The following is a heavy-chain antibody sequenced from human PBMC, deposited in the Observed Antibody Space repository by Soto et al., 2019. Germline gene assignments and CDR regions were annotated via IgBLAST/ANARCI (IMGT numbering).Heavy chain of an antibody. J-gene: IGHJ3*01. V-gene: IGHV3-74*01. CDR2: INTDGSST. CDR1: GFSFSSYW. CDR3: ARSPGGHYID. D-gene: IGHD2-15*01. Sequence: EVQLVESGGGLVQPGGSLRLSCADSGFSFSSYWMHWVRQGPGKGLVWVSRINTDGSSTNYADSVKGRFTISRDNAKNTVYLQKNSRRAEDNAVFYYARSPGGHYIDCGQGTMGTVSS.